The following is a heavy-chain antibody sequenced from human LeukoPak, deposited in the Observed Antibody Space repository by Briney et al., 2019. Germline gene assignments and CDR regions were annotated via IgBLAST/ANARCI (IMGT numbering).Heavy chain of an antibody. CDR3: AARMRNLRRDGYNDDY. J-gene: IGHJ4*02. D-gene: IGHD5-24*01. CDR1: GGSISSGDYY. CDR2: IYYSGST. V-gene: IGHV4-30-4*01. Sequence: SQTLSLTCTVSGGSISSGDYYWSWIRQPPGKGLEWIGYIYYSGSTYYNPSLKSRVTISVDTSKNQFSLKLSSVTAADTAVYYCAARMRNLRRDGYNDDYWGQGTLVTVSS.